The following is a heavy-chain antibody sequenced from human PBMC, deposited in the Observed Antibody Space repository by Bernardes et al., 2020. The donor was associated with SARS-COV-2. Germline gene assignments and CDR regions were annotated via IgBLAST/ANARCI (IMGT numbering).Heavy chain of an antibody. CDR2: VNSAGTT. Sequence: GGSLRLSCAASGFTFSNYAMSWFRQTPGKGLEWISAVNSAGTTYYADSVRGRFTAARDNSKNTLYLQMSCLRSEDTAVYYCARVVSGPHVGADAFAVWGRGTTVTVSS. J-gene: IGHJ3*01. V-gene: IGHV3-23*05. CDR3: ARVVSGPHVGADAFAV. D-gene: IGHD2-21*02. CDR1: GFTFSNYA.